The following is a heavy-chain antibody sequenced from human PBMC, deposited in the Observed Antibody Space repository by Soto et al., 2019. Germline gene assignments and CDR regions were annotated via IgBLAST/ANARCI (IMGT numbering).Heavy chain of an antibody. CDR1: VYSFTSYW. CDR2: IYPGDSDT. V-gene: IGHV5-51*01. J-gene: IGHJ4*02. CDR3: ARLDYYDSSGYYYRKGFDY. D-gene: IGHD3-22*01. Sequence: HGESLKISCKGSVYSFTSYWIGWVRQMPGKGLEWMGIIYPGDSDTRYSPSFQGQVTISADKSISTAYLQWSSLKASDTAMYYCARLDYYDSSGYYYRKGFDYWGQGTLVTVSS.